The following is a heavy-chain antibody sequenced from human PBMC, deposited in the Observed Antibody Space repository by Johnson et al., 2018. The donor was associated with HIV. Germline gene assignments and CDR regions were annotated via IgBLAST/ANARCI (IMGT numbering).Heavy chain of an antibody. D-gene: IGHD1-26*01. V-gene: IGHV3-30*02. J-gene: IGHJ3*02. CDR2: IRYDGSNK. CDR1: GFTFSSYG. CDR3: AKRYSGSLRDTFDI. Sequence: QVQLVESGGGVVQPGGSLRLSCAASGFTFSSYGMHCVRQAPGKGLEWVAFIRYDGSNKYFADSVKGRFPISRDNSKNTLYLQMNSLRAEDTAVYYCAKRYSGSLRDTFDIWGQGTMVTVSS.